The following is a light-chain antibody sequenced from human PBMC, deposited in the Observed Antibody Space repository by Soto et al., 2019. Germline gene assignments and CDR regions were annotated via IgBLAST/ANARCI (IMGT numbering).Light chain of an antibody. V-gene: IGLV2-8*01. CDR2: EVN. CDR3: SSYAGINNLGV. J-gene: IGLJ1*01. CDR1: SSDVGGYKY. Sequence: QSALTQPPSASGSPGQSVTISCTGTSSDVGGYKYVSWYQQHPGKAPKLMIFEVNKRPSGVPDRFSGSKSGTTASLAVSGLQAEDEAAYYCSSYAGINNLGVFGTGTKLTV.